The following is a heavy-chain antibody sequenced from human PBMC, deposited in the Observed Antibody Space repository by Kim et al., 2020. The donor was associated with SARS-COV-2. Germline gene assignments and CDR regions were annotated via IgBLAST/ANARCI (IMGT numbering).Heavy chain of an antibody. V-gene: IGHV3-33*01. J-gene: IGHJ6*02. CDR3: AREGIVGATSGMDV. D-gene: IGHD1-26*01. Sequence: YDDSGEGRFTISRDNSKNTLYLQRNSLRAEDTAVYYCAREGIVGATSGMDVWGQGTTVTVSS.